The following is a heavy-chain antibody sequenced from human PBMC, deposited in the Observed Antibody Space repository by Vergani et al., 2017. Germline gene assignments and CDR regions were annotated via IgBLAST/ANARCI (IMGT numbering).Heavy chain of an antibody. Sequence: QVQLVQSGAEVKKPGASVKVSCKASGYTFTSYYMHWVRQAPGQGLEWMGIINPSGGSTSYAQKFQGRVTMTRDTSTSTVYMELSSLRSEDTAVYYCAREPYYDILTGNYYYYGMDVWGQGTTVTVSS. J-gene: IGHJ6*02. CDR2: INPSGGST. V-gene: IGHV1-46*01. CDR3: AREPYYDILTGNYYYYGMDV. CDR1: GYTFTSYY. D-gene: IGHD3-9*01.